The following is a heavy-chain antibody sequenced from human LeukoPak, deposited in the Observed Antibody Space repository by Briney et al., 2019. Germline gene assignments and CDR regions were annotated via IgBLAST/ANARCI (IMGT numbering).Heavy chain of an antibody. J-gene: IGHJ3*02. CDR3: ARDRDYYDSNSFSPDAFDI. Sequence: GGSLRLSCAASGFTFSSNSMNWVRQAPGKGLEWVSSVNPSHAYQFYADSVKGRFTISRDNVKNSLFLQMDSLRAEDTAVYYCARDRDYYDSNSFSPDAFDIWGQGTMVTVSS. D-gene: IGHD3-22*01. V-gene: IGHV3-21*06. CDR1: GFTFSSNS. CDR2: VNPSHAYQ.